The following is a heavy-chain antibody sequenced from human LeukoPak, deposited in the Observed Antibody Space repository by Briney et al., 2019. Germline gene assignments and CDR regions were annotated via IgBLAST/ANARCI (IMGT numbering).Heavy chain of an antibody. J-gene: IGHJ4*02. CDR1: GGSISSSSYY. CDR3: ARNTIFGVVIMANYFDY. V-gene: IGHV4-39*01. D-gene: IGHD3-3*01. CDR2: IYYSGST. Sequence: SETLSLTCTVSGGSISSSSYYWGWIRQPPGKALEWIGSIYYSGSTYYNPSLKSRVTISVDTSKNQFSLKLSSVTAADTAVYYCARNTIFGVVIMANYFDYWGQGTLVTVSS.